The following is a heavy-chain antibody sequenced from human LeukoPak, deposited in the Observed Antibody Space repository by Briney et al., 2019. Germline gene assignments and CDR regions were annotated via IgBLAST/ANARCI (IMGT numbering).Heavy chain of an antibody. CDR3: ARGGWSTSLNWFDP. J-gene: IGHJ5*02. Sequence: GASVKVSCKASGYTFTGYYMHWVRQAPGPGLEWMGWINPNSGGTNYAQKFQGRVTMTRDTSISTAYMELSRLRSDDTAVYYCARGGWSTSLNWFDPWGQGTLVTVSS. CDR2: INPNSGGT. CDR1: GYTFTGYY. D-gene: IGHD2-2*01. V-gene: IGHV1-2*02.